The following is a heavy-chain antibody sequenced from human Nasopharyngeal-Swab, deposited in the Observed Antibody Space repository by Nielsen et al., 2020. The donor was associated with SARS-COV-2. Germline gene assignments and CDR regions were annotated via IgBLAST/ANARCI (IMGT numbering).Heavy chain of an antibody. J-gene: IGHJ3*02. CDR2: ISSSSSYI. V-gene: IGHV3-21*01. CDR3: ARGKAFDI. CDR1: GFTFSGYS. Sequence: GESLTISCAASGFTFSGYSMNWVRQAPGKGLEWVSSISSSSSYIYYADSVKGRFTISRDNAKNSLYLQMNSLRAEDTAVYYCARGKAFDIWGQGTMVTVSS.